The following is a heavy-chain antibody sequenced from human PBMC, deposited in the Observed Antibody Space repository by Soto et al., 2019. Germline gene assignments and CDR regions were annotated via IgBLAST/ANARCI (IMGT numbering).Heavy chain of an antibody. Sequence: PSQTHSLTCDILWDSGFSNSAGWNWIRQTPSRGLEWLGRTYYKSKWYYTYAASVKSRITVSPDTSKNQFSLQLTSVTPEDTAVYYCARGSWDDVSGHYYMDVWDKGTTVTVSS. D-gene: IGHD1-1*01. CDR3: ARGSWDDVSGHYYMDV. CDR2: TYYKSKWYY. J-gene: IGHJ6*03. CDR1: WDSGFSNSAG. V-gene: IGHV6-1*01.